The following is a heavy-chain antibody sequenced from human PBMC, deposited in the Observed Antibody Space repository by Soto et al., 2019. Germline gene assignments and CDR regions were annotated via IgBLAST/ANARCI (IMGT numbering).Heavy chain of an antibody. J-gene: IGHJ4*02. CDR3: AKALYGGFTY. V-gene: IGHV3-23*01. CDR1: GFTFSVYA. CDR2: VSGSGDST. D-gene: IGHD3-10*01. Sequence: EVRLLESGGGLVQPGGSLRLSCAASGFTFSVYAMSWVRQAPGKGLGWVSGVSGSGDSTHYADSVKRRFTVSRDNSKSMLYLQTNSRRAEDTAIYYCAKALYGGFTYWGQGTLVTVSS.